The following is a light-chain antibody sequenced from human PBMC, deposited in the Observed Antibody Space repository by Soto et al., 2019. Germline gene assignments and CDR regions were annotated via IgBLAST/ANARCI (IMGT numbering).Light chain of an antibody. V-gene: IGKV3-15*01. J-gene: IGKJ2*01. CDR1: QSVSRN. CDR3: QQYGDWPPDT. Sequence: EIVMTQSPATLTVSPGERATLSCRASQSVSRNLAWYQQKPGQPPRLLIYDASTRATGVPARFGGSGSGTGFTLTLSGLQSEDFAVYYCQQYGDWPPDTFGQGTKVEI. CDR2: DAS.